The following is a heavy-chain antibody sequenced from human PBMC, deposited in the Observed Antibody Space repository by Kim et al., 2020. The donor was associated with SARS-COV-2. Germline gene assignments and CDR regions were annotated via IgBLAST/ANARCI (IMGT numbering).Heavy chain of an antibody. V-gene: IGHV4-59*13. Sequence: SETLSLTCTVSGGSISSYYWSWIRQPPGKGLEWIGYIYYSGSTNYNPSLKSRVTISVDTSKNQFSLKLSSVTAADTAVYYCARGKYYDSSGYYYVGYFQHWGQGTLVTVSS. CDR2: IYYSGST. D-gene: IGHD3-22*01. CDR3: ARGKYYDSSGYYYVGYFQH. J-gene: IGHJ1*01. CDR1: GGSISSYY.